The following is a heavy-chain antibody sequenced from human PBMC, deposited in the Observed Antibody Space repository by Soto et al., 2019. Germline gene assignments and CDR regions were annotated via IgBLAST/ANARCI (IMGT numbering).Heavy chain of an antibody. CDR3: ARDGLSGGWYTYYYYYYGMDV. CDR1: GFTFSSYS. D-gene: IGHD6-19*01. J-gene: IGHJ6*02. CDR2: ISSSSSYI. Sequence: GGSLRLCCAASGFTFSSYSMNWVRQAPGKGLEWVSSISSSSSYIYYADSVKGRFTISRDNAKNSLYLQMNSLRAEDTAVYYCARDGLSGGWYTYYYYYYGMDVWGQGTTVTVSS. V-gene: IGHV3-21*01.